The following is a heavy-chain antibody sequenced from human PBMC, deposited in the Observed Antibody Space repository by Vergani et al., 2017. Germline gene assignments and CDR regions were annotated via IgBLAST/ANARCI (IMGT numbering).Heavy chain of an antibody. Sequence: QVQLQESGPGLVKPSETLSLTCTVSGGSLSSYYWSWIRQPPGKGLEWIGYIYYSGSTNYNPSLKSRVTISVDTSKNQFSLKLSSVTAADTAVYYCAREVVRGSTNWFDPWGQGTLVTVSS. V-gene: IGHV4-59*01. CDR3: AREVVRGSTNWFDP. J-gene: IGHJ5*02. CDR1: GGSLSSYY. CDR2: IYYSGST. D-gene: IGHD3-10*01.